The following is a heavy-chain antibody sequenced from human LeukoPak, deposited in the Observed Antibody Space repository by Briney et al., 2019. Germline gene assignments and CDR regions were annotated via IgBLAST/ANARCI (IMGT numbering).Heavy chain of an antibody. Sequence: PGGSLRLSCAASGFTFSSYAMSWVRQAPGKGLEWVSGISWNSGSIGYADSVKGRFTISRDNAKNSLYLQMNSLRAEDMALYYCVRSPRPGIAAAGTPNFDYWGQGTLVTVSS. CDR2: ISWNSGSI. D-gene: IGHD6-13*01. CDR3: VRSPRPGIAAAGTPNFDY. V-gene: IGHV3-9*03. CDR1: GFTFSSYA. J-gene: IGHJ4*02.